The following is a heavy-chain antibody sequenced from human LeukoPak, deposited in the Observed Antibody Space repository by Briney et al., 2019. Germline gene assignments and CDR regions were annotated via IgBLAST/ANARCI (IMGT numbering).Heavy chain of an antibody. CDR1: GFTFSSYA. CDR2: ISYDGSNK. V-gene: IGHV3-30*04. CDR3: ARGVGQDYYDSSGYSTQDAFDI. D-gene: IGHD3-22*01. Sequence: PGGSLRLSCAAPGFTFSSYAMHWVRQAPGRGLEWVAVISYDGSNKYYADSVKGRFTISRDNSKKTLYLQMNSLRAEDTAVYYCARGVGQDYYDSSGYSTQDAFDIWGQGTMVTVSS. J-gene: IGHJ3*02.